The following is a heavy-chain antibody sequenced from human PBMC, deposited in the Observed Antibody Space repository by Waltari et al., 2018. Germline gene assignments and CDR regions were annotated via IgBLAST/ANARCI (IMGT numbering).Heavy chain of an antibody. D-gene: IGHD3-10*01. J-gene: IGHJ5*02. CDR1: GYTLTELS. CDR3: ATSGPITMVRGNWFDP. CDR2: FDPEEGET. Sequence: QVQLVQSGAEVKKPGASVKVSCKVSGYTLTELSMHWVRQAPGKGLEWMGGFDPEEGETIYAQKCQGRVTMTEDTSTDTAYMELSSLRSEDTAVYYCATSGPITMVRGNWFDPWGQGTLVTVSS. V-gene: IGHV1-24*01.